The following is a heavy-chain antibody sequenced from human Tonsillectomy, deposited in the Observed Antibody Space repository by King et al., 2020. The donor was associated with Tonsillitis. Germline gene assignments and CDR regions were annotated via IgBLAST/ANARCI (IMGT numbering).Heavy chain of an antibody. Sequence: VQLVESGGGAVQPGRSLRLSCAASGFTFSSYGMHWVRQAPGKGLEWVAVISYDGSNKYYADSVKGRFTISRDNSKNTLYLQMNSLRAEDTAVYYCAKDLWFGELLFYFDYWGQGTLVTVSS. CDR1: GFTFSSYG. D-gene: IGHD3-10*01. CDR3: AKDLWFGELLFYFDY. J-gene: IGHJ4*02. V-gene: IGHV3-30*18. CDR2: ISYDGSNK.